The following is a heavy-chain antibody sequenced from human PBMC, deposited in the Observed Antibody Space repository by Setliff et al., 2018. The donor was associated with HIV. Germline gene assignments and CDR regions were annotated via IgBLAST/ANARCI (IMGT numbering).Heavy chain of an antibody. CDR3: ARSGSGLGAEYFQH. D-gene: IGHD6-19*01. Sequence: SETLSLTCTVSGGSITSDSYYWDWIRQPPGKGLEWIGSIYYSGGTYYNPSLKTRVTISVDTSKNQFSLKLSSVTAADTAVYYCARSGSGLGAEYFQHWGQGTLVTVSS. V-gene: IGHV4-39*01. CDR2: IYYSGGT. J-gene: IGHJ1*01. CDR1: GGSITSDSYY.